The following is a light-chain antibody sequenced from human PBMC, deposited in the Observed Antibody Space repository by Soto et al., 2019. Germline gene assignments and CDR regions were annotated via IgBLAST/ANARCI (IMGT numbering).Light chain of an antibody. Sequence: DIQMTQSPSSLSASVGDRVTITCRASQSISSYLNWYQQKPGKAPKLLIYAASSLQSGVPSRFSGSVSGTYFTVTLISLHPEDFSTYYRQQGYSILATFGGGTKVEIK. V-gene: IGKV1-39*01. CDR1: QSISSY. CDR3: QQGYSILAT. J-gene: IGKJ4*01. CDR2: AAS.